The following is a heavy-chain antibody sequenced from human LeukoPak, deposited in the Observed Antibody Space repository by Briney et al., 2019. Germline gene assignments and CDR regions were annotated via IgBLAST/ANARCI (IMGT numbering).Heavy chain of an antibody. Sequence: GGSLRLSCAASGFTFSSYAMHWVRQAPGKGLEWVAVISYDGSNKYYADSVKGRFTISRDNSKNTLYVQMNSLRAEDTAVYYCARGGSSGYSYGWGQGTLVTVSS. CDR2: ISYDGSNK. CDR1: GFTFSSYA. D-gene: IGHD5-18*01. CDR3: ARGGSSGYSYG. V-gene: IGHV3-30-3*01. J-gene: IGHJ4*02.